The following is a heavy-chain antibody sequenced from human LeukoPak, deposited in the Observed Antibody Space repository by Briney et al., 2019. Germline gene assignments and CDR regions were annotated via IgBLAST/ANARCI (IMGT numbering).Heavy chain of an antibody. CDR1: GFIFSNYA. D-gene: IGHD4/OR15-4a*01. CDR2: ISSDGSKK. J-gene: IGHJ4*02. CDR3: ARRAGAYSHPYDY. V-gene: IGHV3-30*04. Sequence: GGSLRLSCAASGFIFSNYAMHWVRQAPGKGLEWEAVISSDGSKKDHADSVKGRFTISRDNSKNTVYLQMSSLRVEDTAVYYCARRAGAYSHPYDYWGQGTLVTVSS.